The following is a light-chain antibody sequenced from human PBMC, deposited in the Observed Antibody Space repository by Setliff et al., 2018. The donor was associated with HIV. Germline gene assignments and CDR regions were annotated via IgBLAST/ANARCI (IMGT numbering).Light chain of an antibody. J-gene: IGLJ1*01. CDR1: SSDVGGYNF. Sequence: QSALTQPASVSGSPGQSITISCTGTSSDVGGYNFVSWYQHHPGKAPKLIIYDVTKQPSGVSHRFSGSKSANTASLTISGLRAEDEADYYCGSYTSGSTLGVFGTGTKVTV. CDR3: GSYTSGSTLGV. V-gene: IGLV2-14*03. CDR2: DVT.